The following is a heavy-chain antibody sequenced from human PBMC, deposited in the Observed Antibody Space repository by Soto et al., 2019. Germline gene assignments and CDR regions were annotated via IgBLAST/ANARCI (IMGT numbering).Heavy chain of an antibody. CDR3: AKERRYGGNAHWYFDL. D-gene: IGHD4-17*01. V-gene: IGHV3-30*18. CDR2: ISYDGSNK. CDR1: GFTFSSYG. J-gene: IGHJ2*01. Sequence: GGSLRLSCAASGFTFSSYGMHWVRQAPRKGLEWVAVISYDGSNKYYADSVKGRFTISRDNSKNTLYLQMNSLRAEDTAVYYCAKERRYGGNAHWYFDLWGRGTLVTVSS.